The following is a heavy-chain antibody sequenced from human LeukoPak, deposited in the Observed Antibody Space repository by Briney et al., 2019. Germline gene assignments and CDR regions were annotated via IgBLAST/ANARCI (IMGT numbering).Heavy chain of an antibody. V-gene: IGHV3-11*03. CDR3: ASGYCSGGSCYSAYY. CDR2: ISSSSSSYT. Sequence: PGGSLRLSCAASGFTFSDYYMSWIRQAPGKGLELVLYISSSSSSYTNYADSVKGRFTISRDNAKNSLYLQMNSPRAEDTAVYYCASGYCSGGSCYSAYYWGQGTLVTVSS. CDR1: GFTFSDYY. D-gene: IGHD2-15*01. J-gene: IGHJ4*02.